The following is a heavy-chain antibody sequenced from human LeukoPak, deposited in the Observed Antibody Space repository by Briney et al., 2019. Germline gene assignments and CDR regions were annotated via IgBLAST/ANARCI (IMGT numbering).Heavy chain of an antibody. J-gene: IGHJ3*02. CDR2: INSDGSST. D-gene: IGHD5-18*01. CDR3: ARLRGYDAFDI. Sequence: GGSLRLSCAASGFTFSSYWMHWVRQAPGKGLVWVSRINSDGSSTSYADSVKGRFTISRDNAKNTQYLQMNSLRAEDTAVYYCARLRGYDAFDIWGQGTMVTVSS. V-gene: IGHV3-74*01. CDR1: GFTFSSYW.